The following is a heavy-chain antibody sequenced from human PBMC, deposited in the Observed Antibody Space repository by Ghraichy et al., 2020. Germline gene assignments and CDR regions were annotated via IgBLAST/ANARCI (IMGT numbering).Heavy chain of an antibody. D-gene: IGHD2-15*01. CDR1: GGSVSSGSYY. J-gene: IGHJ4*02. CDR2: IYYSGST. CDR3: ARQVSGDCSGGGCYPLF. V-gene: IGHV4-61*01. Sequence: SQTLSLTCTVSGGSVSSGSYYWGWIRQPPGKGLEWIGYIYYSGSTIYNPSLKSRVTMSIDTSKNQFSLKMSSVTAADTAMYYCARQVSGDCSGGGCYPLFGAQGTLVTVSS.